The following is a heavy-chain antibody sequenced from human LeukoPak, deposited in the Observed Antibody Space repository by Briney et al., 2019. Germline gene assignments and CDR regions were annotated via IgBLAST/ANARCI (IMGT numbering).Heavy chain of an antibody. V-gene: IGHV1-18*01. CDR3: ARFFPQKWELPGKWFAP. CDR1: GYTFNSYG. CDR2: IRTYNGHT. D-gene: IGHD1-26*01. Sequence: ASVKVSCKASGYTFNSYGISWVLQAPGQELEWMGWIRTYNGHTNYAQKVQGRVTMTRDTSTSTVYMELRSLRYDDTAVYYCARFFPQKWELPGKWFAPWGQGTLVTVSS. J-gene: IGHJ5*02.